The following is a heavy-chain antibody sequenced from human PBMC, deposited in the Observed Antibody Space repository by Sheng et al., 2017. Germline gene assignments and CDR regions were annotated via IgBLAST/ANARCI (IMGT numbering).Heavy chain of an antibody. V-gene: IGHV3-30*02. J-gene: IGHJ6*03. Sequence: QVQLVESGGGVVQPGGSLRLSCAASGFTFSSYGMHWVRQAPGKGLEWVAFIRYDGSNKYYADSVKGRFTISRDNSKNTLYLQMNSLRAEDTAVYYCAKDSRDHTYYYYYYMDVWGKGTTVTVSS. CDR3: AKDSRDHTYYYYYYMDV. CDR1: GFTFSSYG. CDR2: IRYDGSNK.